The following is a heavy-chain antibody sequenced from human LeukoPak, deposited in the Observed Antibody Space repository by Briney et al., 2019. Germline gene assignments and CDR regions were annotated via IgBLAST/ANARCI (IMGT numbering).Heavy chain of an antibody. CDR2: INHSGST. D-gene: IGHD3-22*01. CDR3: ARGEYYYVSSGYYNSFRLEY. CDR1: GGSFSGDY. J-gene: IGHJ4*02. V-gene: IGHV4-34*01. Sequence: SETLSLTCAVYGGSFSGDYWSWIRQPPGKGLEWIGEINHSGSTNYNPSLKSRVTISVDTSKNQFSLKLSSVTAADTAVYYCARGEYYYVSSGYYNSFRLEYWGQGTLVTVSS.